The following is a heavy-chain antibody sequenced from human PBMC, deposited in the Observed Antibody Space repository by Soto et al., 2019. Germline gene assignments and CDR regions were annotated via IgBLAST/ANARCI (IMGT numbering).Heavy chain of an antibody. CDR1: GFTFSSYG. Sequence: QVQLVESGGGVVQPGTSLRLSCVASGFTFSSYGIHWVRQAPGRGLEWVAVISYDGSNKYYADSVKGRFTISRDNFKNTLYLQMNSLRAEDTAVYYCAKERYGQLYLEDYGKDVWGQGTTVTVSS. CDR3: AKERYGQLYLEDYGKDV. J-gene: IGHJ6*02. V-gene: IGHV3-30*18. CDR2: ISYDGSNK. D-gene: IGHD3-16*01.